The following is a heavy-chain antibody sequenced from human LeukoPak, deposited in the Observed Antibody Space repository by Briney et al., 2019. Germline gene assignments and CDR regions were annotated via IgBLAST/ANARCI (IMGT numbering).Heavy chain of an antibody. CDR2: IYYSGST. Sequence: SETLSLTCAVYGGSLSDYYWSWIRQSPGKGLEWIGYIYYSGSTNYNPSLKSRVTISVDTSKNQFSLKLSSVTAADTAVHYCARGDGERTFDYWGQGTLVTVSS. CDR1: GGSLSDYY. J-gene: IGHJ4*02. D-gene: IGHD1-1*01. V-gene: IGHV4-59*01. CDR3: ARGDGERTFDY.